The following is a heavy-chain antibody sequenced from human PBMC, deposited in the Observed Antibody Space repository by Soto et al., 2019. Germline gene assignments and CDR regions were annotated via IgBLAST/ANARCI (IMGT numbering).Heavy chain of an antibody. J-gene: IGHJ4*02. CDR3: AKDPPKEIAVAGNWEAFDY. D-gene: IGHD6-19*01. Sequence: EVQLLESGGGLVQPGGSLRLSCAASGFTFSSYAMSWVRQAPGKGLEWVSAISGSGGSTYYADSVKGRFTISRDNSKNTLYLQMNSLRAEDTAVYSCAKDPPKEIAVAGNWEAFDYWGQGTLVTVSS. CDR1: GFTFSSYA. CDR2: ISGSGGST. V-gene: IGHV3-23*01.